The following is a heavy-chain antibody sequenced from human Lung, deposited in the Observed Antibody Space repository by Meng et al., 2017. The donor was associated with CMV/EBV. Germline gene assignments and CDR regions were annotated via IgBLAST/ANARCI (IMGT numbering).Heavy chain of an antibody. J-gene: IGHJ6*02. CDR3: AKDFCSSTSCYRSYYYYYGMEV. D-gene: IGHD2-2*01. Sequence: GGSXRLXCVASGFMFSSYSLHWVRQAPGKGLEWVAVTSYDGSNKYYADSVKGRFTISRDNSKNTLYLQMNSLRAEDTAVYYCAKDFCSSTSCYRSYYYYYGMEVGXQGTXVNGAS. CDR1: GFMFSSYS. V-gene: IGHV3-30*04. CDR2: TSYDGSNK.